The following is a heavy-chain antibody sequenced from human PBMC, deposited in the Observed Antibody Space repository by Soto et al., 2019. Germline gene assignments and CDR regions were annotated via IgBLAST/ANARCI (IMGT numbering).Heavy chain of an antibody. Sequence: SETLSLTCTVSGVSISSGTYYWSWLRQPPGKGLEWIGYIYHTGSSQSNPSLKSRVAISIDTSKNQFTLELRSVTAADTAVYYCARDPLDTTVDYYFDYWGPGRLGTVS. CDR3: ARDPLDTTVDYYFDY. D-gene: IGHD3-3*01. CDR2: IYHTGSS. V-gene: IGHV4-30-4*01. J-gene: IGHJ4*02. CDR1: GVSISSGTYY.